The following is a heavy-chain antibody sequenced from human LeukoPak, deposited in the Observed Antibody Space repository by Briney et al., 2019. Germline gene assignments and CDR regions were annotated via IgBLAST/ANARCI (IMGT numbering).Heavy chain of an antibody. J-gene: IGHJ4*02. CDR1: GYTFTGYY. D-gene: IGHD2-2*01. CDR2: INPNSGGT. Sequence: GASVKVSCKASGYTFTGYYMHWVRQAPGQGLEWMGWINPNSGGTNYAQKFQGRVTMTRDTSISTAYMELSRLRSDDTAVYYCARDPSAVVPAAPGYNGYDFRDDYWGQGTLVTVSS. V-gene: IGHV1-2*02. CDR3: ARDPSAVVPAAPGYNGYDFRDDY.